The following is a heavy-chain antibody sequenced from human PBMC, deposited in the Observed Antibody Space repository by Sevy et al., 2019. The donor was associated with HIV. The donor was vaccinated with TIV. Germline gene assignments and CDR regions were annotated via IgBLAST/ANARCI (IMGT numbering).Heavy chain of an antibody. J-gene: IGHJ4*02. CDR1: GGSITSLY. Sequence: SETLSLTCTVSGGSITSLYWNWIRQPPGKGLEWIANIYYTGHINYNPSLKSRVTLSLNTSKKQFSLRLSSVTAADTAMYYCAGENAWGRGYSWGQGTLVTVSS. CDR3: AGENAWGRGYS. CDR2: IYYTGHI. V-gene: IGHV4-59*08. D-gene: IGHD1-26*01.